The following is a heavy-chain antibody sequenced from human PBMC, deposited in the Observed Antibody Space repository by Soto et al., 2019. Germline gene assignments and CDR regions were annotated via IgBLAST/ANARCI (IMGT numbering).Heavy chain of an antibody. J-gene: IGHJ5*02. CDR1: GGTFSSYA. CDR2: IIPIFGTA. Sequence: ASVKVSCKASGGTFSSYAISWVRQAPGQGLEWMGGIIPIFGTASYAQKFQGRVTITADESTSTAYMELSSLRSEDTAVYYCARDWYCSGGSCRLGTWFDPWGQGTLVTVSS. D-gene: IGHD2-15*01. V-gene: IGHV1-69*13. CDR3: ARDWYCSGGSCRLGTWFDP.